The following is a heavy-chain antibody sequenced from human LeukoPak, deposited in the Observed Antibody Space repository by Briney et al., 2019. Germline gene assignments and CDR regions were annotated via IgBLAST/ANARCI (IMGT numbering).Heavy chain of an antibody. V-gene: IGHV1-2*02. CDR1: GYTFTGYY. D-gene: IGHD3-22*01. CDR3: AREHGSSGYYYQRDAFDI. J-gene: IGHJ3*02. CDR2: INPNSGGT. Sequence: ASVKVSCKASGYTFTGYYMHWVRQAPGQGLEWMGWINPNSGGTNYAQKFQGRVTMTRDTSISTAYMELSRLRSDDTAVYYCAREHGSSGYYYQRDAFDIWGQGAMVTVSS.